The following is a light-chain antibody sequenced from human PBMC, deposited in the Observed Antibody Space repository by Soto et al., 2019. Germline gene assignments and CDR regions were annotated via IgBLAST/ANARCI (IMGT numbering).Light chain of an antibody. CDR2: KAS. J-gene: IGKJ1*01. CDR3: QLYNSPPWT. V-gene: IGKV1-5*03. CDR1: QRISSW. Sequence: DIQMTQSPSTLSASVGDRVTITCRASQRISSWLAWYQQRPGKVPRLLIYKASTLESGVPSRFSCSGSGTEFTLTISSLQPDDFATYYCQLYNSPPWTFGQGTKVEIK.